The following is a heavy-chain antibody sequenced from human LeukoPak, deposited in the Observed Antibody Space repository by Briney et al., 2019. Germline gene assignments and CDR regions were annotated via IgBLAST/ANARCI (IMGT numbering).Heavy chain of an antibody. CDR2: ISGSGGST. CDR1: GFTFSSYD. V-gene: IGHV3-23*01. CDR3: AKDRHPPGRYCSSSTCFPFDS. Sequence: PGGSLRLSCAASGFTFSSYDMSWVRQAPGKGLEWDSAISGSGGSTYYADSVKGRFTISRDNSKSMLYLQMNSLRAEDTAVYYCAKDRHPPGRYCSSSTCFPFDSWGQGTLVTVSS. D-gene: IGHD2-2*01. J-gene: IGHJ5*01.